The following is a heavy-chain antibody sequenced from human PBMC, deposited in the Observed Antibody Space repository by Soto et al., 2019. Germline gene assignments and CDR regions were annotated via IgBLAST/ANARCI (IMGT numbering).Heavy chain of an antibody. CDR1: GYTFTSYG. Sequence: QVQLVQSGTEVKKPGASVKVSCKASGYTFTSYGISWVRQAPGQGLERMGWIRAYNGNTNYAQKLQGRVTMTTDTSTSTAYLALWRLRSDDTAGYYCARDAPPADYWGQGPLVTVSS. CDR2: IRAYNGNT. V-gene: IGHV1-18*01. CDR3: ARDAPPADY. J-gene: IGHJ4*02.